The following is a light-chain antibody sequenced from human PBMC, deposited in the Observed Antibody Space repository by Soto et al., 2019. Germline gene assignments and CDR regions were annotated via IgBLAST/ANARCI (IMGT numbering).Light chain of an antibody. CDR2: EVS. J-gene: IGLJ2*01. CDR1: SSDVGGYKY. V-gene: IGLV2-14*01. CDR3: SAFTTDSTVI. Sequence: QSALTQPASVSGSPGQSITISCTGTSSDVGGYKYVSWYQQHPGKAPKLMIYEVSNRPSGVSNRFSGSKSGYTASLTISGLQAEDESHYYCSAFTTDSTVIFGGGTKLTVL.